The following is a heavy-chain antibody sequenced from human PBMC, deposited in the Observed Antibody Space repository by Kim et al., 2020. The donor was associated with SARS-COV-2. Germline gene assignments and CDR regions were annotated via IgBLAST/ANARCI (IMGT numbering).Heavy chain of an antibody. D-gene: IGHD3-10*01. J-gene: IGHJ6*02. CDR3: TRDDGSGSYYLSYYYYGMDV. CDR1: GFTFGDYA. CDR2: IRSKAYGGTK. Sequence: GGSLRLSCTASGFTFGDYAMSWFRQAPGKGLEWVGFIRSKAYGGTKEYAASVKGRFTISRDDSKSIAYLQMNSLKTEATAVYYCTRDDGSGSYYLSYYYYGMDVWGQGTTVTVSS. V-gene: IGHV3-49*03.